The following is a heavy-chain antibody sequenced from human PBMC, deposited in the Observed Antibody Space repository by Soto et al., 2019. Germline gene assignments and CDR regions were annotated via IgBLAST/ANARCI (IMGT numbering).Heavy chain of an antibody. CDR2: IIPIFGTA. CDR3: ARDPGDCSGGSCYYYYGMDV. V-gene: IGHV1-69*01. CDR1: GGTFSSYA. Sequence: QVQLVQSGAEVKKPGSSVKVSCKASGGTFSSYAISWVRQAPGQGLEWMGGIIPIFGTANYAQKFQGRFTITADESTSTDYMELSSLRSEDTAVYYCARDPGDCSGGSCYYYYGMDVWGQGTTVTVSS. J-gene: IGHJ6*02. D-gene: IGHD2-15*01.